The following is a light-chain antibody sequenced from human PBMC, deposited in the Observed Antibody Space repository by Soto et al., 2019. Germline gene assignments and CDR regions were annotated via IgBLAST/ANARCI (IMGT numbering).Light chain of an antibody. Sequence: QSVLTQPPSVSGAPGQRVTISCTGSSSNIGAGYDVHWYQQPPGTAPKLLIYGNNNRPSGVPDRISGSKSGTSASLAIAGLQAEDEADYYCHSYDTSLRGSVFGGGTKVTVL. CDR3: HSYDTSLRGSV. V-gene: IGLV1-40*01. J-gene: IGLJ2*01. CDR1: SSNIGAGYD. CDR2: GNN.